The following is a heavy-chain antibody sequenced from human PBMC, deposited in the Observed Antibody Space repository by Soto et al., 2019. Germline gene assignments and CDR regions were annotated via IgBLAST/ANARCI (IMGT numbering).Heavy chain of an antibody. D-gene: IGHD6-19*01. CDR1: GFTFSSYA. CDR2: ISYDGSNK. J-gene: IGHJ4*02. CDR3: AGDSDVYSSGWPDFDY. V-gene: IGHV3-30-3*01. Sequence: PGGSLRLSCAASGFTFSSYAMHWVRQAPGKGLEWVAVISYDGSNKYYADSVKGRFTISRDNSKNTLYLQMNSLRAEDTAVYYCAGDSDVYSSGWPDFDYWGQGTLVTVSS.